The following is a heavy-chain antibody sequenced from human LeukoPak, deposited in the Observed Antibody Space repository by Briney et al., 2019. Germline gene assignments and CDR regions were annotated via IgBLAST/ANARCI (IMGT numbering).Heavy chain of an antibody. J-gene: IGHJ5*02. Sequence: SETLSLTCTVSGDSLRTTTYYWNWIRQPPGKGLEWIGGLYHSGTIYYNPSLKSRVTISADKSENHFSLKLTSVTAADTAVYYCARDRELAALDPWGQGTLVIVSS. D-gene: IGHD1-26*01. CDR2: LYHSGTI. CDR1: GDSLRTTTYY. CDR3: ARDRELAALDP. V-gene: IGHV4-39*07.